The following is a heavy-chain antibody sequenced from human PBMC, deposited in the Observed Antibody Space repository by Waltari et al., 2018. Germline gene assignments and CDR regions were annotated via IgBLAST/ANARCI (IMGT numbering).Heavy chain of an antibody. J-gene: IGHJ4*02. CDR2: IYYSGST. CDR3: ARDLPSYGDEFDY. CDR1: GGSIRSGDYY. D-gene: IGHD4-17*01. V-gene: IGHV4-30-4*08. Sequence: QVQLQESGPGLVKPSQTLSLTCTVSGGSIRSGDYYWSWIRQPPGKGLEWIGYIYYSGSTYYNPSLKSRVTISVDTSKNQFSLKLSSVTAADTAVYYCARDLPSYGDEFDYWGQGTLVTVSS.